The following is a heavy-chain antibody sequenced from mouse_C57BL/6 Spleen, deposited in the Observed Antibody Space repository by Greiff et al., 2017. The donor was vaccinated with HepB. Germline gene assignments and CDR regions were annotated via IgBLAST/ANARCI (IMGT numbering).Heavy chain of an antibody. J-gene: IGHJ4*01. CDR2: INYDGSST. D-gene: IGHD3-2*02. CDR3: ARGGSGYGGHYYAMDY. CDR1: GFTFSDYY. Sequence: EVQVVESEGGLVQPGSSMKLSCTASGFTFSDYYMAWVRQVPEKGLEWVANINYDGSSTYYLDSLKSRFIISRDNAKNILYLQMSSLKSEDTATYYCARGGSGYGGHYYAMDYWGQGTSVTVSS. V-gene: IGHV5-16*01.